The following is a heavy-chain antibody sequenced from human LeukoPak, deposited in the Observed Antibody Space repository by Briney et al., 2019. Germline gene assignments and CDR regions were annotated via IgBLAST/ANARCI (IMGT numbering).Heavy chain of an antibody. D-gene: IGHD1-1*01. CDR1: GFTFSNYV. CDR2: LDGDGSTT. Sequence: PGGSLRLSCVAAGFTFSNYVMSWVRQAPGKGLEWVSRLDGDGSTTTYADSVKGRFTISRDNAKNTLYLQLNSLGAEDTAVYYCTRGTGTTFDYWGQGTLVTVSS. CDR3: TRGTGTTFDY. V-gene: IGHV3-74*01. J-gene: IGHJ4*02.